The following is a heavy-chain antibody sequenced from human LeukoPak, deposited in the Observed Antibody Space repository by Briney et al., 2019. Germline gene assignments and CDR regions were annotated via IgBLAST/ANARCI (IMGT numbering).Heavy chain of an antibody. CDR1: GFTFSNYP. CDR2: ISGSAATT. J-gene: IGHJ4*02. D-gene: IGHD3-22*01. Sequence: GGSLRLSCAASGFTFSNYPMSWVRQAPGKGLDWVSTISGSAATTYYADSVEGRFTISRDDSQNTLYLQMNSLRAEDTAVYYCARRRAYDTSGPYPFDYWGQGTLVTVSS. CDR3: ARRRAYDTSGPYPFDY. V-gene: IGHV3-23*01.